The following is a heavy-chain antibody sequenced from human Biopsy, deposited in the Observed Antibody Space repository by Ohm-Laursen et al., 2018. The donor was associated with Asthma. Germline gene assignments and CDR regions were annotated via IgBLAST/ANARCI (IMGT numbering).Heavy chain of an antibody. J-gene: IGHJ6*02. V-gene: IGHV1-18*01. CDR3: ARAVDYSHYYGIDV. D-gene: IGHD3-10*01. Sequence: ASVKVSCKPSGYTFNSAGITWVRRAPGQGLEWMEWISVYNGNTKVAQKLQDRVTMITDTSTSTAYMELRSLRSDDTAVYFCARAVDYSHYYGIDVWGQRTTVTVS. CDR2: ISVYNGNT. CDR1: GYTFNSAG.